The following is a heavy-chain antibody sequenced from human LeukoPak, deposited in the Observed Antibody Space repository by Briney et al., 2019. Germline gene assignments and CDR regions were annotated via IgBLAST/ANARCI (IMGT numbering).Heavy chain of an antibody. CDR3: ARGLDLD. CDR1: GGSISSGDYY. Sequence: PSETLCLTCTVFGGSISSGDYYWSWIRQPPGKGLEWIGYIYYSGSTYYNPSLKSRVTISVDTSKNQFSLKLSSVTAADTAVYYCARGLDLDWGQGTLVTVSS. CDR2: IYYSGST. D-gene: IGHD3-9*01. V-gene: IGHV4-30-4*01. J-gene: IGHJ4*02.